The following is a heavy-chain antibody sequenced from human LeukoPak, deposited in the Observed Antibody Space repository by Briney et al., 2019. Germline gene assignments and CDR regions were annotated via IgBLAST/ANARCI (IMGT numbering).Heavy chain of an antibody. J-gene: IGHJ5*02. D-gene: IGHD2/OR15-2a*01. Sequence: GGSLRLSCAASGFTFSSYNMKWVRQAPGKGLEWVSSISTSSSYIYYADSVKGRFTISRDNAKNSLYLQMKSLRAEDTAVYYCARGKTSQNIVTRKTYNWFDPWGQGTLVTVSS. CDR1: GFTFSSYN. CDR2: ISTSSSYI. V-gene: IGHV3-21*01. CDR3: ARGKTSQNIVTRKTYNWFDP.